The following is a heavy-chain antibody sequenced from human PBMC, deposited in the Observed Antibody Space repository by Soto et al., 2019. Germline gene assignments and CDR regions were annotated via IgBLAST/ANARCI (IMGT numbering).Heavy chain of an antibody. J-gene: IGHJ4*02. V-gene: IGHV6-1*01. Sequence: QVQLQQSGPGLVKPSQTLSLTCAISGDSVSSNNAAWSWIRQSPSRGLEWLGRTYYRSKWYYDYAVSVQSRITINPDTSKNQFSLQLNSVTPDDTAMYYCARATTSDYDYWGQGTLVTVSS. CDR1: GDSVSSNNAA. D-gene: IGHD4-4*01. CDR2: TYYRSKWYY. CDR3: ARATTSDYDY.